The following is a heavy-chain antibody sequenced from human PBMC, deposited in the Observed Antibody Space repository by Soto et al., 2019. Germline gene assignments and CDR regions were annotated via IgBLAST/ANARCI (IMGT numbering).Heavy chain of an antibody. CDR2: IIPIFGTA. J-gene: IGHJ6*02. D-gene: IGHD3-22*01. CDR1: GGTFSSHA. V-gene: IGHV1-69*06. Sequence: ASVKVACKASGGTFSSHAISWVRQAPGQGLEWMGGIIPIFGTANYAQKFQGRVTITADKSTSTAYRELSSLRSEDTAVYYCARDSGSVYYDSSGYHAPYYYYHGMDVWGQGSTVGISS. CDR3: ARDSGSVYYDSSGYHAPYYYYHGMDV.